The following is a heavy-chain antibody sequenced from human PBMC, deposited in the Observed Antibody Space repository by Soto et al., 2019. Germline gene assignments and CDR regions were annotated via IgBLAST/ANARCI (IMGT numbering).Heavy chain of an antibody. CDR3: ATNGDYYDSSGPKYFPH. D-gene: IGHD3-22*01. CDR2: IYYSGTT. Sequence: SETLSLTCTVPGGSISTGGYYWSWIRQHPGKGLECIGYIYYSGTTYYNPSLKSRVTISVDTSKNQFSLKLSSVTAADTAVYYCATNGDYYDSSGPKYFPHWGQGTLVTVSS. J-gene: IGHJ1*01. CDR1: GGSISTGGYY. V-gene: IGHV4-31*03.